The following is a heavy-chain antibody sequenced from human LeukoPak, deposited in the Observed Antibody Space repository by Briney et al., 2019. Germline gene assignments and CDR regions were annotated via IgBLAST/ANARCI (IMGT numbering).Heavy chain of an antibody. CDR2: ISYDGSNK. J-gene: IGHJ4*02. D-gene: IGHD3-22*01. Sequence: GGSLRLSCAASGFTFSSYAMHWVRQAPGKGLEWVAVISYDGSNKYYADSVKGRFTISRDNSKNTLYLQMNSLRAEDTAVYYCAKSETYYYDSSGYYCDYWGQGTLVTVSS. V-gene: IGHV3-30-3*02. CDR3: AKSETYYYDSSGYYCDY. CDR1: GFTFSSYA.